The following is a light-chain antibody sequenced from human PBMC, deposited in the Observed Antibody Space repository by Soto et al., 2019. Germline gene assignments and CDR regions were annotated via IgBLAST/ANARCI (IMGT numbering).Light chain of an antibody. CDR2: AAS. Sequence: DIQMTQSPSSLSASVGDRVTITCRASQSISSYLNWYQQRPGKAPKLLLYAASRLQSGVPSRFSGSGSGTDFTLTISSLQPEDFSTYDCQQSYSTPRTFGQGTKVEIK. CDR3: QQSYSTPRT. CDR1: QSISSY. V-gene: IGKV1-39*01. J-gene: IGKJ1*01.